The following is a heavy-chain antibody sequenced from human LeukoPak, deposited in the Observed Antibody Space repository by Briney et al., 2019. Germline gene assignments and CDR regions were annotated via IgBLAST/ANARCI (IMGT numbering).Heavy chain of an antibody. CDR1: GFTFSSYA. J-gene: IGHJ5*02. CDR2: ISGSGGST. Sequence: PGGSLRLSCAASGFTFSSYAMSWVRQAPGKGLEWVSAISGSGGSTYYADSVKGRFTISRDNSKNTLYLQINSLRAEDTAVYYCAKTGLGQYSSWYWFDPWGQGTLVTVSS. D-gene: IGHD1-1*01. CDR3: AKTGLGQYSSWYWFDP. V-gene: IGHV3-23*01.